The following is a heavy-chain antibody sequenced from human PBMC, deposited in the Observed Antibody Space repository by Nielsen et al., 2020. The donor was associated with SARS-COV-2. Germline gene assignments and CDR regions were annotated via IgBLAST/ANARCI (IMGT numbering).Heavy chain of an antibody. CDR3: ARVRSSSGIWFDP. V-gene: IGHV1-2*06. D-gene: IGHD3-10*01. Sequence: SLKVSCKASGYTFTGHYMHWMRQAPGQGPEWMGRVNPNSGATNYAQKFQGRVTLTRDTSINTTYMELNRLTSDDTAVYYCARVRSSSGIWFDPWGQGTLVVVSS. CDR1: GYTFTGHY. CDR2: VNPNSGAT. J-gene: IGHJ5*02.